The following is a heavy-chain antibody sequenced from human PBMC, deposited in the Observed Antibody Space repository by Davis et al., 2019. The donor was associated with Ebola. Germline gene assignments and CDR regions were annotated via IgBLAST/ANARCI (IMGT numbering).Heavy chain of an antibody. V-gene: IGHV4-59*08. Sequence: MPSETLSLTCIVSGGSISSYYWSWIRQPPGKGLEWIGYIYYSGSTYYNPSLKSRVTISVDTSKNQFSLKLSSVTAADTAVYYCAGEMIRDFWGQGTLVTVSS. J-gene: IGHJ4*02. CDR3: AGEMIRDF. CDR1: GGSISSYY. D-gene: IGHD3-10*01. CDR2: IYYSGST.